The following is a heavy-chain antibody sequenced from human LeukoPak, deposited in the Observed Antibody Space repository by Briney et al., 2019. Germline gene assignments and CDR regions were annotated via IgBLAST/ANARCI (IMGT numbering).Heavy chain of an antibody. CDR3: AKDLLPLYYYDSSGPDMAFDY. J-gene: IGHJ4*02. CDR1: GFTFSSYA. Sequence: PGGSLRLSCAASGFTFSSYAMSWVRQAPGKGLEWVSAMSGSGGSTYYADSVKGRFTISRDNSKNTLYLQMNSLRAEDTAVYYCAKDLLPLYYYDSSGPDMAFDYWGQGTLVTVSS. D-gene: IGHD3-22*01. CDR2: MSGSGGST. V-gene: IGHV3-23*01.